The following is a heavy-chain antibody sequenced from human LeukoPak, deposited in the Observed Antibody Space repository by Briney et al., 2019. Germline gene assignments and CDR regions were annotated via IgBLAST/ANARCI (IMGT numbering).Heavy chain of an antibody. Sequence: PGGSLRLSCAVSGFTFSGFWMSWSRQAPGKGLEWVASINSDGSEGYYADVVKGRFTISRDNAKNSLYLQMNSLRAEDTAVHYCAKWGPYDILTGRINWGQGTLVTVSS. J-gene: IGHJ4*02. CDR1: GFTFSGFW. CDR3: AKWGPYDILTGRIN. CDR2: INSDGSEG. D-gene: IGHD3-9*01. V-gene: IGHV3-7*03.